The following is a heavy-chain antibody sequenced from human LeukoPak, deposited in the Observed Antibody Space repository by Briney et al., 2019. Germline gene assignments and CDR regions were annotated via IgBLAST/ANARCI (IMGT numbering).Heavy chain of an antibody. Sequence: ASVKVSCKASGYSFTGYYIHWVRQAPGQGLEWMGWVNPTSGDPNYAQKFQGRVTMTRDTSISTAYMELTNLTSDDTAVYFCARVRLHRIPWFDPWGQGTLVTVSS. V-gene: IGHV1-2*02. CDR3: ARVRLHRIPWFDP. CDR2: VNPTSGDP. J-gene: IGHJ5*02. D-gene: IGHD2-21*01. CDR1: GYSFTGYY.